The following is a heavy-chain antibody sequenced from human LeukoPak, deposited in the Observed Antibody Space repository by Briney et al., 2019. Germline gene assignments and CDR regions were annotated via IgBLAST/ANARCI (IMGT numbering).Heavy chain of an antibody. CDR1: GGSISSGGYY. CDR2: IYYNGST. D-gene: IGHD3-22*01. Sequence: TSQTLSLTCTVSGGSISSGGYYWSWIRQPRGKGLEWIGYIYYNGSTNYNSSLKSRVTISVDTSKSQFYLKLISVTAADTAVYFCERPMWDDSGYYYTCYFHHWGQSILVTVSS. V-gene: IGHV4-61*08. J-gene: IGHJ1*01. CDR3: ERPMWDDSGYYYTCYFHH.